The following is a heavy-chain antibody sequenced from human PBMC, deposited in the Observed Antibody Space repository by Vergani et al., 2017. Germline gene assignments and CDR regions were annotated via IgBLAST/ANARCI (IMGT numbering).Heavy chain of an antibody. D-gene: IGHD6-6*01. CDR3: ARDSVYSSSSEGYYYYYGMDV. CDR2: INSDGSST. CDR1: GFTFSSYW. Sequence: EVQLVESGGGLVQPGGSLRLSCAASGFTFSSYWMHWVRQAPGKGLVWVSRINSDGSSTSYADSVKGRFTISRDNAKNTLYLQMNSLRAEDTAVYYCARDSVYSSSSEGYYYYYGMDVWGQGTTVTVSS. J-gene: IGHJ6*02. V-gene: IGHV3-74*01.